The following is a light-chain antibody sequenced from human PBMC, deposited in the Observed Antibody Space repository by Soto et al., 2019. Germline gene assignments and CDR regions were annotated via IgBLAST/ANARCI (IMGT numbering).Light chain of an antibody. J-gene: IGLJ1*01. CDR2: EAN. CDR1: SWDAGVCNS. CDR3: SSYAGSSNV. V-gene: IGLV2-8*01. Sequence: QSALTKVISASGSAGEAVRIATTGTSWDAGVCNSVSWSQERPGKAANLVVDEANKRPSVVPDRFSVSKSGTTASLTVSGLQAEDEADSYCSSYAGSSNVFGTGTKVTVL.